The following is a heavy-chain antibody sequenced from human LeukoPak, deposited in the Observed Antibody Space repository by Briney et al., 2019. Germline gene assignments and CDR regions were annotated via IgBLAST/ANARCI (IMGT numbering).Heavy chain of an antibody. Sequence: SETLSLTCTVSGSSISSYYWSWIRQPAGKGLEWIGRIYTSGSTNYNPSLKSRVTMSVDTSKNQFSLKLSSVTAADTAVYYCARDHDYVWGSYRYRYYFDYWGQGTLVTVSS. CDR3: ARDHDYVWGSYRYRYYFDY. J-gene: IGHJ4*02. D-gene: IGHD3-16*02. V-gene: IGHV4-4*07. CDR1: GSSISSYY. CDR2: IYTSGST.